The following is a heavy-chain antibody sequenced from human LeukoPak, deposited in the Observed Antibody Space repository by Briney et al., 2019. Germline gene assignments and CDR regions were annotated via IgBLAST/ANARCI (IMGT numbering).Heavy chain of an antibody. CDR1: GFTFSSYS. Sequence: GGSLRLSCAASGFTFSSYSMDWVRQAPGKGLEWVSSISSSSSYIYYADSVKGRSTISRDNAKNSLYLQMNSLRAEDTAVYYCARVHGGCSSTSCYVDYWGQGTLVTVSS. CDR2: ISSSSSYI. CDR3: ARVHGGCSSTSCYVDY. J-gene: IGHJ4*02. V-gene: IGHV3-21*01. D-gene: IGHD2-2*01.